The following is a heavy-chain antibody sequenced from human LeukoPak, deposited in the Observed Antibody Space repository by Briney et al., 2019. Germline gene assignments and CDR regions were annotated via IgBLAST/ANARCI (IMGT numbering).Heavy chain of an antibody. CDR3: AKPQGPTFGIEGPPAIPRGGGMDV. D-gene: IGHD1-26*01. CDR1: GFTFSSYS. CDR2: ISSSSSYI. J-gene: IGHJ6*02. Sequence: TGGSLRLSCAASGFTFSSYSMNWVRQAPGKGLEWVSSISSSSSYIYYADSVKGRFTISRDNAKNSLYLQMNSLRAEDTAVYYCAKPQGPTFGIEGPPAIPRGGGMDVWGQGTTVIVSS. V-gene: IGHV3-21*01.